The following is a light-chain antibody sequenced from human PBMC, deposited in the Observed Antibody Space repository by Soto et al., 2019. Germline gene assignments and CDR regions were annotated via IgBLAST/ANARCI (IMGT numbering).Light chain of an antibody. CDR2: DAS. CDR3: QQLNAYPLT. Sequence: DIQMTQSPSTLSASVVDRFTITFLASQSISSWLAWYQQKPGKAPKLLIYDASSLESGVPARFSGSGSGTDFTLTISNLQPEDFATYYCQQLNAYPLTFGQGTRLEIK. V-gene: IGKV1-5*01. J-gene: IGKJ5*01. CDR1: QSISSW.